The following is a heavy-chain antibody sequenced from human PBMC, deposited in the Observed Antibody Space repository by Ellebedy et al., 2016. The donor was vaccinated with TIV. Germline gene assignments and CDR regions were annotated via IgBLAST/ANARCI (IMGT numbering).Heavy chain of an antibody. D-gene: IGHD4-23*01. CDR1: GGTFSSYA. CDR3: ARDNGSTVVTPEGTDNWFDP. J-gene: IGHJ5*02. CDR2: IIPIFETT. Sequence: AASVTVSCKASGGTFSSYAINWVRQAPGQGLAWMGGIIPIFETTNYAQKFQGRVTITEDESTSTAYMELSSLRSEDTAVYYCARDNGSTVVTPEGTDNWFDPWGQGTLVTVSS. V-gene: IGHV1-69*13.